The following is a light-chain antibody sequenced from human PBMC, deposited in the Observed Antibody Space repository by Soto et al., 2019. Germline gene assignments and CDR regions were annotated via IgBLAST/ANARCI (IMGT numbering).Light chain of an antibody. CDR3: CSYAGSYTHV. Sequence: QSALTQPRSVSGSPGQSVTISCTGTSSDVGGYNYVSWYQQHPGKAPKLMIYDVSKRPSGVPDRFSGSKSGNTASLTISVLQAEYEADYYCCSYAGSYTHVFGTGTNLTFL. CDR1: SSDVGGYNY. CDR2: DVS. V-gene: IGLV2-11*01. J-gene: IGLJ1*01.